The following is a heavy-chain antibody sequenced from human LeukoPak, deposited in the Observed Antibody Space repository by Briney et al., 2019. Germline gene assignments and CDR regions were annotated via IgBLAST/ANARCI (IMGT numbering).Heavy chain of an antibody. J-gene: IGHJ1*01. Sequence: GGSLRLSCAASGFTFSTYIMNWVRQAPGKGLEWVSSISSSSSYIYYADSVKGRFTISRDNAKNSLYLQMNSLRGEDTAVYYCARSDPQYYYDSSGYSYPLEFFQHWGQGTLVTVSS. D-gene: IGHD3-22*01. V-gene: IGHV3-21*01. CDR2: ISSSSSYI. CDR1: GFTFSTYI. CDR3: ARSDPQYYYDSSGYSYPLEFFQH.